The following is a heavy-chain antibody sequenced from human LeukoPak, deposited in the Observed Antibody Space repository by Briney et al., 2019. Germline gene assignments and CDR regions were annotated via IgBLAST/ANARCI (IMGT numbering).Heavy chain of an antibody. D-gene: IGHD2-21*02. CDR2: IYYSGST. CDR3: ARQVTVGSFFDY. Sequence: SETLSLTCAVSGGSISSNTFYWGWIRQPPGKGLEWIGSIYYSGSTYYNPSLKSRVTISVDTPKNQFSLKLSSVTAADTAVYYCARQVTVGSFFDYWGQGTLVTVSS. J-gene: IGHJ4*02. V-gene: IGHV4-39*01. CDR1: GGSISSNTFY.